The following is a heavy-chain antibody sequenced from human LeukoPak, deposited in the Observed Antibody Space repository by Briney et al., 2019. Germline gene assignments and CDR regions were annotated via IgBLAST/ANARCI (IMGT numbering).Heavy chain of an antibody. D-gene: IGHD2-2*01. CDR3: ARSLMAGSSTSCYDY. CDR1: GLTFSSYS. J-gene: IGHJ4*02. CDR2: ISSSSSYI. V-gene: IGHV3-21*01. Sequence: GGSLRLSCAASGLTFSSYSMNWVRQAPGKGLEWVSSISSSSSYIYYADSVKGRFTFSRDNAKNSLYLQMNSLRAEDTAVYYCARSLMAGSSTSCYDYWGQGTLVTVSS.